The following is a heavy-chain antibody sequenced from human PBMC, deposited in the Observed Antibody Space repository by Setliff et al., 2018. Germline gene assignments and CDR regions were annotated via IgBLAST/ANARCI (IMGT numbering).Heavy chain of an antibody. Sequence: SETLSLTCTVSGDSISSRRNYWGWFRQPAGKELEWIGQIYTSWSTNYNPSLKSRVTISLDTSKNQFSLSLTSVTAEDTAVYYCARASVVHAIAVGYWGQGTQVTVSS. CDR1: GDSISSRRNY. J-gene: IGHJ4*02. CDR2: IYTSWST. V-gene: IGHV4-61*09. D-gene: IGHD2-15*01. CDR3: ARASVVHAIAVGY.